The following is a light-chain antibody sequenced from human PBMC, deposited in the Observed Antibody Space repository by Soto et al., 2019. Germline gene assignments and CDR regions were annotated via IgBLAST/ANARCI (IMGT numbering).Light chain of an antibody. J-gene: IGKJ4*01. CDR1: QSVSGTF. CDR3: HHYGTSPLT. V-gene: IGKV3-20*01. CDR2: GAS. Sequence: EVVLTQSPGTLSLSPGERATLSCRASQSVSGTFLAWYQQKTGQAPRLLIYGASRRATGIPDRFSGSGSGTDFALTISRLEPEDFAVYYCHHYGTSPLTFGGGTKVEIK.